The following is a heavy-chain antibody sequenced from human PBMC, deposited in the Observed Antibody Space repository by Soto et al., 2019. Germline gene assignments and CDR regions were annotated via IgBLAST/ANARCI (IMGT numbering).Heavy chain of an antibody. CDR2: IRASGEQT. V-gene: IGHV3-23*01. D-gene: IGHD2-21*01. CDR1: GFTFKNFV. CDR3: AQDRGWGVVSPSHDS. J-gene: IGHJ4*02. Sequence: EVQLLESGGGLVQPGGSLRVSCATYGFTFKNFVMSWVRQAPGKGLEWVAAIRASGEQTFYADSVKGRFTISRDNSNNMLFLLMNSLRDDDTALYFCAQDRGWGVVSPSHDSWGQGTLVTVSS.